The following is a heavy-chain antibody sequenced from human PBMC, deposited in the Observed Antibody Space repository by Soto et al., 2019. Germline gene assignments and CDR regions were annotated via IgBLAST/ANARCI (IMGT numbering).Heavy chain of an antibody. Sequence: PGGSLRLSCTASGFTFNSYTMSWVRQGPGKGLEWVSSMSAVGGSTYYADSVKGRFTISRDNSKNTLYLQMNSLRAEDTAVYYCAKRSSSIQLWLTYFDYWGQGTLVTVSS. J-gene: IGHJ4*02. D-gene: IGHD5-18*01. CDR2: MSAVGGST. V-gene: IGHV3-23*01. CDR1: GFTFNSYT. CDR3: AKRSSSIQLWLTYFDY.